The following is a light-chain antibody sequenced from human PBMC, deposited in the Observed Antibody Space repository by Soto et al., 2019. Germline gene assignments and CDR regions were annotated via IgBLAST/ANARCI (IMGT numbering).Light chain of an antibody. J-gene: IGLJ1*01. Sequence: QSALTQPRSVSDSPGQSVAISCTGTTSDVGAYNYVSWYQQHPGKAPKLMMYDVSNRPSGVPDRFSGSKSGNTASLTISGLQAEDEAEYYCCSYVGSYTYVFGTGTKLTVL. CDR1: TSDVGAYNY. CDR3: CSYVGSYTYV. CDR2: DVS. V-gene: IGLV2-11*01.